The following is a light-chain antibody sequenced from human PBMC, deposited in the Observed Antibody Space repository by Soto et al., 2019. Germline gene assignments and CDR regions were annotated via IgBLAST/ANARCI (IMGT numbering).Light chain of an antibody. CDR1: QNVSSN. CDR2: GAS. V-gene: IGKV3-15*01. Sequence: EILMTQSPATLSVSPGERATLSCRASQNVSSNLGWYQQKPGQAPRLLIYGASTRATDIPARFSGSGSGTEFTLTISSLQSDDSTTYYCKQYSGYSGLTFGGGTQVVIK. CDR3: KQYSGYSGLT. J-gene: IGKJ4*01.